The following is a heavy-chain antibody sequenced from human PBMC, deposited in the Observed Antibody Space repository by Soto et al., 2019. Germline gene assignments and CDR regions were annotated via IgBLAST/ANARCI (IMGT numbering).Heavy chain of an antibody. V-gene: IGHV4-59*01. Sequence: SETLSLTCAVSGDSISSYYCMWIRQPPGKGLESIGYLYYGRSANYNPSLKSRVTLSVDTSTNQFSLNLRSVTAADTAVYFCARSVSFGEADSWGQGILVTVSS. J-gene: IGHJ4*02. CDR2: LYYGRSA. D-gene: IGHD3-10*01. CDR3: ARSVSFGEADS. CDR1: GDSISSYY.